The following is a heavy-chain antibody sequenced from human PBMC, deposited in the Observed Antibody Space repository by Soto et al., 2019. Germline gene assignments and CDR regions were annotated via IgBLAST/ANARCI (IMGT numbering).Heavy chain of an antibody. D-gene: IGHD3-22*01. V-gene: IGHV3-21*01. CDR2: ISSSSSDI. CDR1: GFTFSSYS. J-gene: IGHJ5*02. Sequence: EVQLVESGGGLVKPGGSLRLSCAASGFTFSSYSMNWVRQAPGKGLAWVSSISSSSSDIYYADSVKGRFTISRDNAKNALYLQMNSLRAEDTAVYYCARDTGYYDSSENWFDPWGQGTLVTVSS. CDR3: ARDTGYYDSSENWFDP.